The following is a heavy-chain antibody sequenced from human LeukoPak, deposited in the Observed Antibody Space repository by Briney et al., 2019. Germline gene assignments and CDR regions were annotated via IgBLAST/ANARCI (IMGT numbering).Heavy chain of an antibody. CDR3: AKDRARGGTTDFDY. CDR2: ISGSADST. J-gene: IGHJ4*02. Sequence: RAGGSLRLSCVASGFTFSHYSMNWVRQAPGKGLEWVSAISGSADSTYYADSVKGQFAISRDNSKNTLYLQMNSLRAEDTAVYFCAKDRARGGTTDFDYWGQGTLVTVSS. D-gene: IGHD1-7*01. CDR1: GFTFSHYS. V-gene: IGHV3-23*01.